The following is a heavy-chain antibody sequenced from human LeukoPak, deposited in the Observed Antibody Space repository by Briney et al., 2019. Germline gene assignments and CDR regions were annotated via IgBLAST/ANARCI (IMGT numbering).Heavy chain of an antibody. Sequence: GGSLRLSCAASGFTFSSYAMSWVRQAPGKGLEWVSAISGSGGSTYYADSVKGRFTISRDNSKNTLYLQMNSLRAEDTAVYYCAKESCSGGSCYSSRAYYFDYWGQGTLVTVSS. J-gene: IGHJ4*02. V-gene: IGHV3-23*01. CDR2: ISGSGGST. CDR1: GFTFSSYA. CDR3: AKESCSGGSCYSSRAYYFDY. D-gene: IGHD2-15*01.